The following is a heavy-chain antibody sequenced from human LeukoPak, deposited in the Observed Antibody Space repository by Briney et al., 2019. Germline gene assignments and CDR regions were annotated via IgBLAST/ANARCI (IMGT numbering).Heavy chain of an antibody. CDR1: GFTFSSYW. Sequence: GGSLRLSCAASGFTFSSYWMNWVRQAPGKGLVWVSRIASDGSSTTYADFVKGRFSISRDNAKNTLYLQMNSLRVEDTAVYYCARGRPHGNDYWGQGTLVTVSS. D-gene: IGHD4-23*01. J-gene: IGHJ4*02. CDR2: IASDGSST. CDR3: ARGRPHGNDY. V-gene: IGHV3-74*01.